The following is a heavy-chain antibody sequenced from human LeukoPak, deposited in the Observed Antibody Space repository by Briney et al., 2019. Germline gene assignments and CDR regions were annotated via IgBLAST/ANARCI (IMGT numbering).Heavy chain of an antibody. CDR2: INPNSGGT. D-gene: IGHD4-23*01. CDR1: GGTFSSYA. J-gene: IGHJ3*02. V-gene: IGHV1-2*02. CDR3: ARAVYGGNWDAFDI. Sequence: GASVKVSCKASGGTFSSYAISWVRQAPGQGLEWMGWINPNSGGTNYAQKFQGRVTMTRDTSISTAYMELSRLRSDDTAVYYCARAVYGGNWDAFDIWGQGTMVTVSS.